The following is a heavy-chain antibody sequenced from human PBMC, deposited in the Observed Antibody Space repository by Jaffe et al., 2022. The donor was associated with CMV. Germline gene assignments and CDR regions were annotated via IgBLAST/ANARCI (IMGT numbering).Heavy chain of an antibody. CDR2: ISSNGGST. CDR1: GFTFSSYA. Sequence: EVQLVESGGGLVQPGGSLRLSCSASGFTFSSYAMHWVRQAPGKGLEYVSAISSNGGSTYYADSVKGRFTISRDNSKNTLYLQMSSLRAEDTAVYYCVKSGITIFPLAAFDIWGQGTMVTVSS. CDR3: VKSGITIFPLAAFDI. J-gene: IGHJ3*02. V-gene: IGHV3-64D*06. D-gene: IGHD3-3*01.